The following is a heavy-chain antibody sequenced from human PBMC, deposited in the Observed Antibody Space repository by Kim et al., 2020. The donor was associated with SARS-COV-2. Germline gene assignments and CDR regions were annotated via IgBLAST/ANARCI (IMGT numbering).Heavy chain of an antibody. CDR1: GGSISSSSYY. CDR3: ARVLPRGGWYFDY. D-gene: IGHD6-19*01. V-gene: IGHV4-39*07. J-gene: IGHJ4*02. CDR2: IYYSGST. Sequence: SETLSLTCTVSGGSISSSSYYWGWIRQPPGKGLEWIGSIYYSGSTYYNPSLKSRVTISVDTSKNQFSLKLSSVTAADTAVYYCARVLPRGGWYFDYWGQGTLVTVSS.